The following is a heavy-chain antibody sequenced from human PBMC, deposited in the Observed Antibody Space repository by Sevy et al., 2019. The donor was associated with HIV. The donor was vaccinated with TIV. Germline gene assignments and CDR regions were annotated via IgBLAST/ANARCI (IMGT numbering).Heavy chain of an antibody. J-gene: IGHJ5*02. V-gene: IGHV3-23*01. CDR1: GFTFGNYP. CDR3: AKGVPGTFDP. D-gene: IGHD3-10*01. Sequence: GGSLRLSCAASGFTFGNYPMTWVRQAPRKGLEWVSGISGGGDSTYYADSVKGRFTISRDNSKNTLYLQMNSLRAEDTAVYYCAKGVPGTFDPWGQGTLVTVSS. CDR2: ISGGGDST.